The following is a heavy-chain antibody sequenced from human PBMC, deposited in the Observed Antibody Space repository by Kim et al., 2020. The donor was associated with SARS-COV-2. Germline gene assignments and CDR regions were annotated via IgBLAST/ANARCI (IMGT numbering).Heavy chain of an antibody. Sequence: ASVKVSCKVSGYTLTELSMHWVRQAPGKGLEWMGGFDPEDGETIYAQKFQGRVTMTEDTSTDTAYMELSSLRSEDTAVYYCATVLRFLVWFTERPFDYWGQGTLVTVSS. CDR1: GYTLTELS. J-gene: IGHJ4*02. CDR2: FDPEDGET. CDR3: ATVLRFLVWFTERPFDY. V-gene: IGHV1-24*01. D-gene: IGHD3-3*01.